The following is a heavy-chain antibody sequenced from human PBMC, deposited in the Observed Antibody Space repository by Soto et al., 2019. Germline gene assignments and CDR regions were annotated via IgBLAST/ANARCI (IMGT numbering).Heavy chain of an antibody. D-gene: IGHD4-17*01. J-gene: IGHJ6*02. CDR1: GFTFSDYA. V-gene: IGHV3-30-3*01. Sequence: GGSLRLSCAASGFTFSDYAMHWVRQAPGKGLEWVAIISFDGSNEHYADSVQGRFTISRDNSENTLYLQMNSLRADDTAGYYCARPAATVIFYSGMAVWGQGTTVTVSS. CDR2: ISFDGSNE. CDR3: ARPAATVIFYSGMAV.